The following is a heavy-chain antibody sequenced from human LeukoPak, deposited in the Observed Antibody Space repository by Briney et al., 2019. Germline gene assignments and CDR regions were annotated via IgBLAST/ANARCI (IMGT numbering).Heavy chain of an antibody. J-gene: IGHJ4*02. CDR3: ARDQFPGRWLQGGFDF. D-gene: IGHD5-24*01. CDR2: ISSNGGTT. V-gene: IGHV3-64*01. CDR1: GFTFSSYA. Sequence: PGGSLRLSCAASGFTFSSYAMHWVRQAPGRGLEYVSAISSNGGTTYYANSVKGGFTISRDNSKNTLHLQMGSLRAEDMAVYYCARDQFPGRWLQGGFDFWGQGTLVTVSS.